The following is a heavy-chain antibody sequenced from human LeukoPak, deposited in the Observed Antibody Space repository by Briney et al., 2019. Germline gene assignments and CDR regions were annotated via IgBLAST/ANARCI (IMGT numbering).Heavy chain of an antibody. J-gene: IGHJ6*02. V-gene: IGHV1-8*01. CDR2: MNPNSGNT. Sequence: ASVKVSCKASGYTFTSYDINWVRQATGQGLEWMGWMNPNSGNTGYAQKFQGRVTMTRNTSISTAYIELSSLRSEDTAVYYCARGGLLAAAGTPYYYGMDVRGQGTTVTISS. CDR3: ARGGLLAAAGTPYYYGMDV. CDR1: GYTFTSYD. D-gene: IGHD6-13*01.